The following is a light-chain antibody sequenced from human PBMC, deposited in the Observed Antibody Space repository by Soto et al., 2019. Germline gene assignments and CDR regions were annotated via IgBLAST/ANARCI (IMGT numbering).Light chain of an antibody. V-gene: IGKV1-5*01. Sequence: DIQMTQSPSTLSVSVGDRVTITCRASQSISRCLAWYQQKPGKAPKLLIYDVSSLESGVPSRFSGSGSGTEFTLTISSLQSEDFATYYCQQYNHYSPLTFGGGTKVDIK. CDR1: QSISRC. CDR2: DVS. J-gene: IGKJ4*01. CDR3: QQYNHYSPLT.